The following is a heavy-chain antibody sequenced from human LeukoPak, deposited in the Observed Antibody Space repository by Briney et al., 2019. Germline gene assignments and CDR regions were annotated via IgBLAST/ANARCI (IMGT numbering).Heavy chain of an antibody. J-gene: IGHJ5*02. Sequence: GASVKVSCKASGYTFTSYYMHWVRQAPGQGLEWMGIINPSGGSTSCAQKFQGRVTMTRDTSTSTVYMELSSLGSEDTAVYYCARDTSKWYWFDPWGQGTLVTVSS. CDR3: ARDTSKWYWFDP. V-gene: IGHV1-46*01. CDR1: GYTFTSYY. D-gene: IGHD2-2*01. CDR2: INPSGGST.